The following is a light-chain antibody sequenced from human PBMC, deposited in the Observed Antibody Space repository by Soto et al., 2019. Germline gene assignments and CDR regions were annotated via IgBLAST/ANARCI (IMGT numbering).Light chain of an antibody. Sequence: DIVMTQSPATLSVSPGERATLSCRAGQSLTTKLAWYQHKPGQAPRLLIYGASTRATGIPARFSGSGSGTEFTLTISSLQSEDFAVYYCQQYYNWPGTFGQGTKLEIK. CDR1: QSLTTK. CDR3: QQYYNWPGT. J-gene: IGKJ2*01. CDR2: GAS. V-gene: IGKV3-15*01.